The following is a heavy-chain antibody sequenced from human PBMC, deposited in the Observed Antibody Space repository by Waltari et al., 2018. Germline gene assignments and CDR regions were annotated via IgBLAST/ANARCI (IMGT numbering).Heavy chain of an antibody. CDR3: ARQGGWTFDI. Sequence: EVQMVESVGGLVQPGGSLRLSCVGSGFSLSDYWMSWVRRAPGRGLEWLGNIKGDGTETSYVDSVKGRFIISRDNARNTLFLQMNNLGAGDTAVFYCARQGGWTFDIWGQGTVVTVSS. CDR1: GFSLSDYW. CDR2: IKGDGTET. V-gene: IGHV3-7*01. J-gene: IGHJ3*02. D-gene: IGHD2-15*01.